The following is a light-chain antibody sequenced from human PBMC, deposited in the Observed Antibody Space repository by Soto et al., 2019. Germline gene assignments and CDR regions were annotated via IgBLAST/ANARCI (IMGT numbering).Light chain of an antibody. CDR2: KAS. J-gene: IGKJ1*01. CDR3: HQYTKYWT. Sequence: DTQMTQSPSILSASVGDRVTITCRASQSIKTWLAWYQQKPGKAPKVLIYKASTLQSGVPSRFSGSGSGTEFTFTISSLQPDDFATYYCHQYTKYWTFGQGTDVEIK. CDR1: QSIKTW. V-gene: IGKV1-5*03.